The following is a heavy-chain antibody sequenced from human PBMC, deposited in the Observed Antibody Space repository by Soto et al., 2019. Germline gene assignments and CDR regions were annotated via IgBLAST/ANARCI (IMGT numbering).Heavy chain of an antibody. CDR3: ARDDYSYGYFDY. CDR2: IYYSGST. J-gene: IGHJ4*02. CDR1: GGSISSYY. D-gene: IGHD5-18*01. V-gene: IGHV4-59*13. Sequence: SETLSLTCTVAGGSISSYYWSWIRQPPGKGLEWIGYIYYSGSTNYNPSLKSRVTISVDTSKNQFSLKLSSVTAADTAVYYCARDDYSYGYFDYWGQGTLVTVSS.